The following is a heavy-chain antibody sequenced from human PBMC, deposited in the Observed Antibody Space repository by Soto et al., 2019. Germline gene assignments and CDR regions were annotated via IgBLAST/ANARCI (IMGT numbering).Heavy chain of an antibody. Sequence: EVQLVESGGGLVQPGGSLRLSCAASGFTFSSYWMSWVRQAPGKGLEWVANIKQDGSEKYYVDSVKGRFTISRDNANNSLYMQMNSLRAEDTAVYYCARDQGYCSGGSCYGSDYYYYMDVWGKGTTVTVSS. J-gene: IGHJ6*03. CDR3: ARDQGYCSGGSCYGSDYYYYMDV. D-gene: IGHD2-15*01. CDR1: GFTFSSYW. CDR2: IKQDGSEK. V-gene: IGHV3-7*01.